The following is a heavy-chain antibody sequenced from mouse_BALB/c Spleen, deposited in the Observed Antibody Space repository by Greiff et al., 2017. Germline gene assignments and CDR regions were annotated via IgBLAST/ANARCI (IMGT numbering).Heavy chain of an antibody. J-gene: IGHJ4*01. CDR3: ARDYYGSSPYAMDY. D-gene: IGHD1-1*01. Sequence: VQLQQSGPELVKPGASMKISCKASGYSFTGYTMNWVKQSHGKNLEWIGLINPYNGGTSYNQKFKGKATLTVDKSSSTAYMELLSLTSEDSAVYYGARDYYGSSPYAMDYWGQGTSVTVSS. CDR2: INPYNGGT. V-gene: IGHV1-18*01. CDR1: GYSFTGYT.